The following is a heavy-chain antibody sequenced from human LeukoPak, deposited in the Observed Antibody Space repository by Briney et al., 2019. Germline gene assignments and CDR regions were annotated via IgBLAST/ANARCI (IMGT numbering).Heavy chain of an antibody. CDR3: AISPTFYCSGGSCYSDY. CDR1: GFIVSSTY. CDR2: IYSGGST. J-gene: IGHJ4*02. D-gene: IGHD2-15*01. V-gene: IGHV3-53*01. Sequence: QAGGSLRLSCAASGFIVSSTYMTWARQAPGKGLEWVSVIYSGGSTYYADSVKGRFTISRDNSKNTLYLQMNSLRAEDTAVFYCAISPTFYCSGGSCYSDYWGQGTLVTVSS.